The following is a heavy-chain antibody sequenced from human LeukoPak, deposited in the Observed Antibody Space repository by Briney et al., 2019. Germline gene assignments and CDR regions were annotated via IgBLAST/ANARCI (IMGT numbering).Heavy chain of an antibody. CDR1: GFTVSSNY. Sequence: GGSLRLSCVASGFTVSSNYVSWVRRAPGKGLEWVPIIYSGGNTYYADSVKGRFTISRDNSYNTLYLQMNSLRAEDTAVYYCARNYREGSSWAYYFDYWGQGTLVTVSS. D-gene: IGHD6-13*01. CDR3: ARNYREGSSWAYYFDY. J-gene: IGHJ4*02. V-gene: IGHV3-53*01. CDR2: IYSGGNT.